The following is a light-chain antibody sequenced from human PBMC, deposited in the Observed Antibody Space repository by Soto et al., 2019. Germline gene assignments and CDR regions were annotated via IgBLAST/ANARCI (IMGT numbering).Light chain of an antibody. CDR2: DAS. CDR3: QQYDNLPLT. Sequence: DIQMTQSPSSLSASVGDRVTITCQASQDISNYLNWYKQKPGNATKLLIYDASNLETGVPSRFSGSGSGTDFTFTISSLQPEDIATYYCQQYDNLPLTLGGGTKVEMK. J-gene: IGKJ4*01. CDR1: QDISNY. V-gene: IGKV1-33*01.